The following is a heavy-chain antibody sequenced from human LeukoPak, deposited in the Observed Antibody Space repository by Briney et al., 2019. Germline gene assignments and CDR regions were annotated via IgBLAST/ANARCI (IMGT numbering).Heavy chain of an antibody. Sequence: PGGSLRLSCAASGFTFSSYGMHWVRQAPGKGLEWVAVISYDGSNKYYADSVKGRFTISRDNSKNTLYLQMNSLRVEDTAVYYCAKDQQWLAPAHFDHWGQGTLVTVSS. CDR3: AKDQQWLAPAHFDH. V-gene: IGHV3-30*18. J-gene: IGHJ4*02. CDR2: ISYDGSNK. CDR1: GFTFSSYG. D-gene: IGHD6-19*01.